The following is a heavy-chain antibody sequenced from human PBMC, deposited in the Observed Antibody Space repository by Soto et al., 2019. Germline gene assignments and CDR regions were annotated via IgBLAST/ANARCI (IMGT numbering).Heavy chain of an antibody. CDR3: AKSLMYSSSWYYFDY. V-gene: IGHV3-23*01. J-gene: IGHJ4*02. CDR2: ISGSGGST. Sequence: PGGSLRLSCAASGFTFSSYAMSWVRQAPGKGLEWVSAISGSGGSTYYADSVKGRFTISRDNSKNTLYLQMNSLRAEDTAVYYCAKSLMYSSSWYYFDYWGQGTLVTVSS. CDR1: GFTFSSYA. D-gene: IGHD6-13*01.